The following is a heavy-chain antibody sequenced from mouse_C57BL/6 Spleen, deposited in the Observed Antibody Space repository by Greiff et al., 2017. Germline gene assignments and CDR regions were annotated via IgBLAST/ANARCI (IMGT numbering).Heavy chain of an antibody. CDR2: IDPSDSET. CDR3: ARLSDYWYFDV. J-gene: IGHJ1*03. Sequence: VQLQQSGAELVRPGSSVKLSCKASGYTFTSYWMHWVKQRPIQGLEWIGNIDPSDSETHYNQKFKDKATLTVAKSSSTAYMQLSSLTSEDSAVYYCARLSDYWYFDVWGTGTTVTVSS. CDR1: GYTFTSYW. V-gene: IGHV1-52*01.